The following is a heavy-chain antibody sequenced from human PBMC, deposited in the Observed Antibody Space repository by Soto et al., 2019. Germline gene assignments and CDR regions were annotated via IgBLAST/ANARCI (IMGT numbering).Heavy chain of an antibody. D-gene: IGHD1-1*01. V-gene: IGHV1-3*01. J-gene: IGHJ6*02. CDR3: ARGKGMEENYYYYGMDV. Sequence: ASVKVSCKASGYSFSTHSIHWVRQAPGQGLEWMGWIHGGHGNTKYSQKFRDRVTITRDASARTGYMELSSLRSEDTAVYYCARGKGMEENYYYYGMDVWGQGTTVTVSS. CDR2: IHGGHGNT. CDR1: GYSFSTHS.